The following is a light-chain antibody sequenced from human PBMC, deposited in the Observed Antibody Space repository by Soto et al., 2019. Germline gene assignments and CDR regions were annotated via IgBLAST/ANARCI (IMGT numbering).Light chain of an antibody. Sequence: SYELTQLPSVSVSPGQTARITCFGDALTNQYAYWYQHKPGQAPVVVIYEDTERPSGIPERFSGSNSGTTVTLTISGVQTEDEADYYCQSSDTSDLYVVFGGGTKVTVL. V-gene: IGLV3-25*03. J-gene: IGLJ2*01. CDR1: ALTNQY. CDR3: QSSDTSDLYVV. CDR2: EDT.